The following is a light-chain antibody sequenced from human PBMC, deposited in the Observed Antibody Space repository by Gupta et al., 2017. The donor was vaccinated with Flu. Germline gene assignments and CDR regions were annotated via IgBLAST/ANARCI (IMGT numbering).Light chain of an antibody. CDR1: KLGDKY. CDR2: QDT. Sequence: SYELTQPPSVSVSPGQTASITCSGDKLGDKYVCWYQQKPGQSPVLVIYQDTKRPSGIPERFSGSNSGNTATLTISGTQAMDEADYYCQAWDSNTLEVFGTGTKVTVL. CDR3: QAWDSNTLEV. J-gene: IGLJ1*01. V-gene: IGLV3-1*01.